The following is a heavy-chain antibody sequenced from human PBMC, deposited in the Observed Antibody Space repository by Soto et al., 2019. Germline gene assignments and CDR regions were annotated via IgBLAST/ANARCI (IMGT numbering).Heavy chain of an antibody. V-gene: IGHV1-3*01. CDR3: ARDLGSRHDFWSGYTFDY. CDR1: GYTFTSYA. CDR2: INAGNGNT. Sequence: GASVKVSCKASGYTFTSYAMHWVRQAPGQRLEWMGWINAGNGNTKYSQKFQGRVTITRDTSASTAYMELSSLRSEDTAVYYCARDLGSRHDFWSGYTFDYWGQGTLGTVSS. D-gene: IGHD3-3*01. J-gene: IGHJ4*02.